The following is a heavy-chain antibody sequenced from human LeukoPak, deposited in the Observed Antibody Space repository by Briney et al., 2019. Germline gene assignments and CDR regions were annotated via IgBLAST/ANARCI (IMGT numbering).Heavy chain of an antibody. CDR3: ARDTRIAAAEYSFDY. V-gene: IGHV1-2*02. CDR2: INPNSGGT. CDR1: GYTFTGYY. D-gene: IGHD6-13*01. Sequence: GASVKVSCKASGYTFTGYYMHWVRQAPGQGLEWMGWINPNSGGTNYAQKFQGRVTMTRDTSISTAYMELSSLRSEDTAVYYCARDTRIAAAEYSFDYWGQGTLVTVSS. J-gene: IGHJ4*02.